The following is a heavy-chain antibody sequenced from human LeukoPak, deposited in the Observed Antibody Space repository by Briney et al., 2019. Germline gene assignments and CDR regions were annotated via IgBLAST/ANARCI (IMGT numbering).Heavy chain of an antibody. CDR1: GASVSSNY. Sequence: PSETLSLTCTVSGASVSSNYWSWIRQSAARGLEWLGRISVSDGTNYNPSLKGRVSMSVDASKNQFSLILTSAAAADTAVYYCARMRRNTGDWYADDSWGQGKLVTVSS. J-gene: IGHJ4*02. CDR3: ARMRRNTGDWYADDS. D-gene: IGHD2-21*02. V-gene: IGHV4-4*07. CDR2: ISVSDGT.